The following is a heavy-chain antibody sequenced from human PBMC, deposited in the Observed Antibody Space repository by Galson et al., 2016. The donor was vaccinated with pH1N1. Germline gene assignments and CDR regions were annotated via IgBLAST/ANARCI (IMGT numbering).Heavy chain of an antibody. V-gene: IGHV1-69*06. CDR2: IIPIFGTS. CDR1: RDTFSSYV. D-gene: IGHD2-2*01. J-gene: IGHJ4*02. Sequence: SVKVSCRASRDTFSSYVFNWVRQAPGHGLEWMGGIIPIFGTSNYARKFQGRVTITADKSTSTAYMELNSLRSEDTAMYYCARNMHLYCSSASCRVYYFDSWGQGTLVTVSS. CDR3: ARNMHLYCSSASCRVYYFDS.